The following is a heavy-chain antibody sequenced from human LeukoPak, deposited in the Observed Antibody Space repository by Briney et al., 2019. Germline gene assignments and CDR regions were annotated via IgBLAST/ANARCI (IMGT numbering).Heavy chain of an antibody. CDR2: IKSKTDGETI. CDR1: GFTFSNAW. CDR3: LGGRVY. J-gene: IGHJ4*02. V-gene: IGHV3-15*07. D-gene: IGHD3-10*01. Sequence: GGSLRLSCAASGFTFSNAWMNWVRQAPGRGLEWVGRIKSKTDGETIDYAAPVNGRFTISRDDAKDTLYLQMNSLKTEDTAVYYCLGGRVYWGQGTLVTVSS.